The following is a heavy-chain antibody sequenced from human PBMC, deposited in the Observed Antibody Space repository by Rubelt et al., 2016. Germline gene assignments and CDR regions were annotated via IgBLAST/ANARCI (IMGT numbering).Heavy chain of an antibody. Sequence: QVQLQQWGAGLLKPSETLSLTCAVYGGSFSGYYWSWIRQPPGKGLEWIGEINHSGSTNYNPSLKSRVTISVDTSKNQFSLKVRSVTAADTAVYYCAREVPVDGTAFDPWGQGTLVTVSS. J-gene: IGHJ5*02. CDR1: GGSFSGYY. CDR2: INHSGST. CDR3: AREVPVDGTAFDP. D-gene: IGHD6-19*01. V-gene: IGHV4-34*01.